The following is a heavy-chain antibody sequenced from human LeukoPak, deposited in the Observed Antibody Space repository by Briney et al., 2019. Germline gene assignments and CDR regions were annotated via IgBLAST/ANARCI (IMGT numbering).Heavy chain of an antibody. V-gene: IGHV4-34*01. Sequence: SETLSLTCAVYGGSFSGYYWSWIRQPPGKGLERIGEINHSGSTNYNPSLKSRVTISVDTSKNQFSLKLSSVTAADTAVYYCARGGIYGDYVGAFDIWGQGTMVTVSS. J-gene: IGHJ3*02. CDR3: ARGGIYGDYVGAFDI. CDR1: GGSFSGYY. CDR2: INHSGST. D-gene: IGHD4-17*01.